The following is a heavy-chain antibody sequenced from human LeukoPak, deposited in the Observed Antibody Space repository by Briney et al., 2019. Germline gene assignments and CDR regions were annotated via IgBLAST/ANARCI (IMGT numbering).Heavy chain of an antibody. J-gene: IGHJ4*02. Sequence: SETLSLTYTVSGGSISSSSYYWGWIRQPPGKGLEWIGSIYYSGSTYYNPSLKSRVTISVDTSKNQFSLKLSSVTAADTAVYYCAREGPGGYWGQGTLVTVSS. CDR3: AREGPGGY. D-gene: IGHD1-14*01. CDR2: IYYSGST. CDR1: GGSISSSSYY. V-gene: IGHV4-39*02.